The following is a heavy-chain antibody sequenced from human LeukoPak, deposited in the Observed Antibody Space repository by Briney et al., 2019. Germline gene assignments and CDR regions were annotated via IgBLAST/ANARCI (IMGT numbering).Heavy chain of an antibody. CDR3: ARARVYCSGGSCYLDAFDI. Sequence: SETLSLTCTVSGGSISTYYWSWIRQPPGKGLESIGYIYYSGSTNYNPSRKSRVTISVDTSKNQFSLKLTSVTAADTAVYYCARARVYCSGGSCYLDAFDIWGQGTMVTVSS. D-gene: IGHD2-15*01. CDR1: GGSISTYY. CDR2: IYYSGST. V-gene: IGHV4-59*01. J-gene: IGHJ3*02.